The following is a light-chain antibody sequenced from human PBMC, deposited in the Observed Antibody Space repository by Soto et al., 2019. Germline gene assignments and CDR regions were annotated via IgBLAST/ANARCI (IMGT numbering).Light chain of an antibody. Sequence: DIQMTQSPSTLSASVGDRVTITGRASQSISSWLAWYQQKPGKAPKLLIYDASSLESGVPSRFSGSGSGTEFTLTIRGLKPDDFATDYCQQYSVYWTFGQGTKVDIK. CDR3: QQYSVYWT. CDR1: QSISSW. CDR2: DAS. J-gene: IGKJ1*01. V-gene: IGKV1-5*01.